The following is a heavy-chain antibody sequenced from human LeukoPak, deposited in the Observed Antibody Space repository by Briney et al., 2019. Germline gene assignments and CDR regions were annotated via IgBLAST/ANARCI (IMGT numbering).Heavy chain of an antibody. V-gene: IGHV1-18*01. Sequence: ASAKVSCKASGYTFTNYAITWVRQAPGQGLEWMGWISAHSGNTNYAQKLQGRVTLTTDTSATTVYMELRSLRSDDTAVYYCARVPHYDFWSGYYPFDYWGQGTLVTVSS. CDR3: ARVPHYDFWSGYYPFDY. D-gene: IGHD3-3*01. CDR2: ISAHSGNT. J-gene: IGHJ4*02. CDR1: GYTFTNYA.